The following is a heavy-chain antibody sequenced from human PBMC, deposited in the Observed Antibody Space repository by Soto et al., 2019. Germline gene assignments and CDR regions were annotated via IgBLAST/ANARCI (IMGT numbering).Heavy chain of an antibody. D-gene: IGHD3-22*01. J-gene: IGHJ4*02. Sequence: QVQLVQSGAEVKKPGSSVKVSCQASGGTFRGYAISWVRQAPGQGLEWLGGILPTSVTPNYAQKFQGRVTLTADESTNTAYREVRSLRSGDTAVYYCARGYDVNSELDYWGQGTLVTVSS. V-gene: IGHV1-69*01. CDR2: ILPTSVTP. CDR3: ARGYDVNSELDY. CDR1: GGTFRGYA.